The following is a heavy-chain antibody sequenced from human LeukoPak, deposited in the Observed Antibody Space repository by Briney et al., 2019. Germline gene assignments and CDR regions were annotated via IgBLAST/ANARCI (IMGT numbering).Heavy chain of an antibody. CDR2: ISVSSGST. V-gene: IGHV3-23*01. D-gene: IGHD2/OR15-2a*01. CDR1: GFTLNSYA. CDR3: AKGFYFDP. Sequence: GGSLRLSCVASGFTLNSYAMSWVRQPPGKGLEWVSFISVSSGSTYYANSVKGRFTISRDNSRNTLYMEMNSLRAEDTAVYYCAKGFYFDPWGQGTLVTVSS. J-gene: IGHJ5*02.